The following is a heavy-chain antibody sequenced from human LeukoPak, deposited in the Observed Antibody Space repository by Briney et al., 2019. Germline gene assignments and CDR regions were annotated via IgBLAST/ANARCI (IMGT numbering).Heavy chain of an antibody. Sequence: ASVKVSCKASGDTFSSYAISWVRQAPGQGLEWMGGIIPIFGTANYAQKFQGRVTITADESTSTAYMELSSLRSEDTAVYYCARGHYDILTGYWFDPWGQGTLVTVSS. CDR3: ARGHYDILTGYWFDP. J-gene: IGHJ5*02. CDR1: GDTFSSYA. CDR2: IIPIFGTA. V-gene: IGHV1-69*13. D-gene: IGHD3-9*01.